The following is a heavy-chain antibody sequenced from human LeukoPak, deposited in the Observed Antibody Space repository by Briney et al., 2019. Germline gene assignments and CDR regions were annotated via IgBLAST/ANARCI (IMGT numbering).Heavy chain of an antibody. J-gene: IGHJ4*02. CDR2: ISSSSSYI. V-gene: IGHV3-21*01. Sequence: AGGSLRLSCAASGFTFSSYSMNWVRQAPGKGLEWVSSISSSSSYIYYADSVKGRFTISRDNSKNTLYLQMNSLRAEDTAVYYCAREWLFYFDYWGQGTLVTVSS. D-gene: IGHD5-12*01. CDR3: AREWLFYFDY. CDR1: GFTFSSYS.